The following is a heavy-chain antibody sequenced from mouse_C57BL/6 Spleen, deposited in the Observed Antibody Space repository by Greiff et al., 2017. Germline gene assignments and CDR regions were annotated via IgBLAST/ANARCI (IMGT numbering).Heavy chain of an antibody. V-gene: IGHV1-9*01. CDR3: ARRYYGSSIRLWAY. CDR2: ILPGSGGT. J-gene: IGHJ3*01. CDR1: GYTFTGYW. Sequence: VQLQQSGAELMKPGASVKLSCKATGYTFTGYWIEWVKQRPGHGLEWIGEILPGSGGTNYNEKFKGKATFTADTSSNTAYMQLSSLTTDDAAIYYCARRYYGSSIRLWAYWGQGTLVTVSA. D-gene: IGHD1-1*01.